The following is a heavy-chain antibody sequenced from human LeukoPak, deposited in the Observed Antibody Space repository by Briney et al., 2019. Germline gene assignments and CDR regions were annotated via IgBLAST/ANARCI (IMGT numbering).Heavy chain of an antibody. J-gene: IGHJ4*02. D-gene: IGHD3-22*01. Sequence: GGSLRLSCAASGFTFNNAWMSWVRQAPGKGLEWVGRIKSKTDGGTTDYAAPVKGRFTISRDDSKNMLFLQINGLKIEDTAVYYCVTGYHDRFANWGQGTLVTVSS. CDR1: GFTFNNAW. V-gene: IGHV3-15*01. CDR2: IKSKTDGGTT. CDR3: VTGYHDRFAN.